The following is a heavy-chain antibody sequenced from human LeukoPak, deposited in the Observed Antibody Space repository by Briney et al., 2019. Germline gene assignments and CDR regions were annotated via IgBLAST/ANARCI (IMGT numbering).Heavy chain of an antibody. CDR3: TTDLGLTMIRGVIVY. Sequence: GGSLRLSCAASGFTFTNAWMTWVRQAPGKGLEWVGRIKSKGDGETTDYAAPVKGRFSMSRDDSKATMYLQMYSLEAEDTAVYYCTTDLGLTMIRGVIVYWGQGALVTVSS. V-gene: IGHV3-15*01. CDR2: IKSKGDGETT. D-gene: IGHD3-10*01. J-gene: IGHJ4*02. CDR1: GFTFTNAW.